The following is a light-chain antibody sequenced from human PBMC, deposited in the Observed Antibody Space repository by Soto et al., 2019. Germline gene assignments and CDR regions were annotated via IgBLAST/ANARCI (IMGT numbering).Light chain of an antibody. CDR2: ATN. CDR3: LLSYGGAQRV. J-gene: IGLJ3*02. V-gene: IGLV7-46*01. Sequence: QAVVTQEPSLTVSPGGTVTLTCGSSTGTVTRGHDTYWFQQKPGHAPTTLIYATNQKDSRTPPRFSASLRGDKAALTVSGARPEEEAEYFCLLSYGGAQRVFGGGTQLTVL. CDR1: TGTVTRGHD.